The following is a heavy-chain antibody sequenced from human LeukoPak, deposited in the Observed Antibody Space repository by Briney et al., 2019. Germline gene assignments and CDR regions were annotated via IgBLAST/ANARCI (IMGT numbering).Heavy chain of an antibody. D-gene: IGHD2-21*01. CDR2: FDPEDGET. V-gene: IGHV1-24*01. J-gene: IGHJ3*02. CDR1: GYTLTELS. Sequence: ASVTVSCKGSGYTLTELSMHWVRQAPGKGLEGMGGFDPEDGETIYAQKFQGRVTMTEDASTDTAYMELSSLRSEDTAVYYCATDGGEAGDAFDIWGQGTMVTVSS. CDR3: ATDGGEAGDAFDI.